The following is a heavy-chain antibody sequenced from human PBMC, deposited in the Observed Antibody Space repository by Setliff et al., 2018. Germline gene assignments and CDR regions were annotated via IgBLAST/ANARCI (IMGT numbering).Heavy chain of an antibody. J-gene: IGHJ4*02. CDR3: AKVKKQLIRGSGFDY. Sequence: GGSLRLSCVASGFAFNTYGMHWVRQAPGKGLEWVAFIRYDGSYKYYEDSVKGRFIISRDNSENTLDLQMNSLRVEDTALYFCAKVKKQLIRGSGFDYWGQGTLVTVSS. CDR2: IRYDGSYK. CDR1: GFAFNTYG. D-gene: IGHD1-1*01. V-gene: IGHV3-30*02.